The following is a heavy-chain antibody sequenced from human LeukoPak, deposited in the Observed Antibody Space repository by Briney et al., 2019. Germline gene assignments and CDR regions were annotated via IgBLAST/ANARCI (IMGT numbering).Heavy chain of an antibody. V-gene: IGHV3-21*01. CDR3: AREEDSSTIRSSHGMDV. D-gene: IGHD6-6*01. J-gene: IGHJ6*02. CDR2: ISSGGTYI. Sequence: GGSLRLSCATSGFTISIYTMNWVRQAPGKGLEWVSCISSGGTYIYNADSVKGRFTISGDNAKNSLYLQMNNLRAEDTAVYYCAREEDSSTIRSSHGMDVWGQGTTVTVSS. CDR1: GFTISIYT.